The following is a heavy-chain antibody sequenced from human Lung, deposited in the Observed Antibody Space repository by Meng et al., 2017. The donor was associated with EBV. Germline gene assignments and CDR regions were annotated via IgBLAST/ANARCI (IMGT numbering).Heavy chain of an antibody. CDR1: GDMVSRSGAA. Sequence: QLQQSGPRLWNPSLTLSLTVVSSGDMVSRSGAAWTWIRQCPSRGLEWLGMTYYRSKWYNDDALFVKSRISLNPDTSKNHFSLQLNSVTPEDTAVYYCARGATSVFDLWGRGTLVTVSS. CDR2: TYYRSKWYN. J-gene: IGHJ2*01. V-gene: IGHV6-1*01. CDR3: ARGATSVFDL.